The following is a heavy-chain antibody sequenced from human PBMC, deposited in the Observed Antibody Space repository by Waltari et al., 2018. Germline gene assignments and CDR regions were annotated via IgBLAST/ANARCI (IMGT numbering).Heavy chain of an antibody. CDR2: IYYSGST. Sequence: QLQLQESGPGLVKPSETLSLTCTVSSDSISSSSYYWGWIRQPRGKGLEWIGSIYYSGSTYYNPSLKSRVTISVDTSKNQFSLKLSSVTAADTAVYYCASQGYSYAYDRYGMDVWGQGTTVTVSS. D-gene: IGHD5-18*01. CDR1: SDSISSSSYY. CDR3: ASQGYSYAYDRYGMDV. J-gene: IGHJ6*02. V-gene: IGHV4-39*01.